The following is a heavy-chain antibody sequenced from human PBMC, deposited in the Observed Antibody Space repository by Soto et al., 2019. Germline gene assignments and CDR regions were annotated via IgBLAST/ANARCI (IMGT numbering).Heavy chain of an antibody. J-gene: IGHJ6*02. CDR2: INHSGST. D-gene: IGHD5-18*01. V-gene: IGHV4-34*01. CDR3: ARGRTDTAMVLLYYYYGMDV. CDR1: GGSFSGYY. Sequence: SETLSLTCAVYGGSFSGYYWSWIRQPPGKGLEWIGEINHSGSTNYNPSLKSRVTISVDTSKNQFSLKLSSVTAADTAVYYCARGRTDTAMVLLYYYYGMDVWGQGTTVTVSS.